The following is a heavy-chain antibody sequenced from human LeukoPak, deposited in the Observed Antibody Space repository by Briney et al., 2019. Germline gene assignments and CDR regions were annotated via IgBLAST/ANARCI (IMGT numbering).Heavy chain of an antibody. CDR3: ARGTSGSYDY. D-gene: IGHD3-10*01. CDR1: GFTFSSYW. Sequence: PGGSLRLSCAASGFTFSSYWMSWARQAPGKGLEWVAIISGDGSEKLYVDSVKGRFTISRDNAENSLYLQTNSMRAEDTAVYYCARGTSGSYDYWGQGTLVTVSS. V-gene: IGHV3-7*01. J-gene: IGHJ4*02. CDR2: ISGDGSEK.